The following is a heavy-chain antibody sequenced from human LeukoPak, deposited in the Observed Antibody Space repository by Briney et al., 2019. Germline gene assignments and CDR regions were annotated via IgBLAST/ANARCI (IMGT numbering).Heavy chain of an antibody. D-gene: IGHD1-14*01. Sequence: GGSLRLSCAASEFTFSNYAMNWVRQAPGKGLEWVSGISGGCGNTYYADSVKGRFTISRDNSKNTLYLQMNGLRAEDTALYYCAKGSGINHYHWIDPWGQGTLVTVSS. CDR3: AKGSGINHYHWIDP. CDR2: ISGGCGNT. J-gene: IGHJ5*02. CDR1: EFTFSNYA. V-gene: IGHV3-23*01.